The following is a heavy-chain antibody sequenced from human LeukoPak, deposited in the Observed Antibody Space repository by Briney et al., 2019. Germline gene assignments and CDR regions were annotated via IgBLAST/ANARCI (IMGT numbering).Heavy chain of an antibody. CDR2: INPNSGGT. V-gene: IGHV1-2*02. CDR3: AREDYYDSSGYYISDY. J-gene: IGHJ4*02. D-gene: IGHD3-22*01. CDR1: GYTFTVYY. Sequence: ASVTVSFKASGYTFTVYYMHWVRQAPGQGREWMGWINPNSGGTNYAQKFQGRVTMTRDTSISTAYMELSRLRSDDTAVYYCAREDYYDSSGYYISDYWGQGTLVTVSS.